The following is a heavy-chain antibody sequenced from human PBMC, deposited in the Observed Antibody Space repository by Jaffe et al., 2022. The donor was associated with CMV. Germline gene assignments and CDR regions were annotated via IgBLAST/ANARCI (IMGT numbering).Heavy chain of an antibody. CDR3: ASYGDYGLDY. Sequence: QVQLQESGPGLVKPSETLSLTCTVSGGSISSYYWSWIRQPPGKGLEWIGYIYYSGSTNYNPSLKSRVTISVDTSKNQFSLKLSSVTAADTAVYYCASYGDYGLDYWGQGTLVTVSS. J-gene: IGHJ4*02. V-gene: IGHV4-59*08. CDR1: GGSISSYY. D-gene: IGHD4-17*01. CDR2: IYYSGST.